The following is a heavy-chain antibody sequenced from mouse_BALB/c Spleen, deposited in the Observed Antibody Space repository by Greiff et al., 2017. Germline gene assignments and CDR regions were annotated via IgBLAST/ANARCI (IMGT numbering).Heavy chain of an antibody. V-gene: IGHV5-12-1*01. Sequence: EVKLVESGGGLVKPGGSLKLSCAASGFAFSSYDMSWVRQTPEKRLEWVAYISSGGGSTYYPDTVKGRFTISRDNAKNTLYLQMSSLKSEDTAMYYCVRQRDYAMDYWGQGTSVTVSS. CDR1: GFAFSSYD. CDR2: ISSGGGST. J-gene: IGHJ4*01. CDR3: VRQRDYAMDY.